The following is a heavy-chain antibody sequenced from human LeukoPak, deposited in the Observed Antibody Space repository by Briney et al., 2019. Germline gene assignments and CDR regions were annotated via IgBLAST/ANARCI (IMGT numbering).Heavy chain of an antibody. CDR2: IYYSGST. Sequence: SETLSLTCTVSGGSISSSSYYWGWIRQPPGKGLEWIGSIYYSGSTYYNPSLKSRVTISVDTSKNQFSLKLSSVTAADTAVYYCARETWGFGTFDIWGQGTMVTVSS. V-gene: IGHV4-39*02. D-gene: IGHD7-27*01. CDR3: ARETWGFGTFDI. CDR1: GGSISSSSYY. J-gene: IGHJ3*02.